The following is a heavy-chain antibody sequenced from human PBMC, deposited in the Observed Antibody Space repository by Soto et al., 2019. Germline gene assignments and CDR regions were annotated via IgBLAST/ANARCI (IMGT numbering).Heavy chain of an antibody. Sequence: QVQLVQSGAEMKQPGASVKVSCKTSGYAFSGYRLSWVRQGPGQELEWMGWISGYNGNTDYAQKFQGRVTMTTDTSTSTAYMELRSLRSDDTAVYYCARDLGPPNWFDSWGQGTLVTVSS. CDR1: GYAFSGYR. CDR2: ISGYNGNT. D-gene: IGHD2-8*01. CDR3: ARDLGPPNWFDS. J-gene: IGHJ5*01. V-gene: IGHV1-18*01.